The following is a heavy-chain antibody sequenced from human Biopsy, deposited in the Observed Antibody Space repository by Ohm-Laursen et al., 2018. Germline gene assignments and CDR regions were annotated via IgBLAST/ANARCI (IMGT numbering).Heavy chain of an antibody. J-gene: IGHJ4*02. D-gene: IGHD3-22*01. CDR2: ISSSSSYI. Sequence: SLRLSCAASGFTLSTYWMHWVRQAPGKGLEWVSFISSSSSYIYYADSVKGRFTVSRDNARDSLYLQMNSLRAEDTAVYYCARDVRPVTMIAEGDFDYWGQGTLVTVSS. CDR1: GFTLSTYW. CDR3: ARDVRPVTMIAEGDFDY. V-gene: IGHV3-21*01.